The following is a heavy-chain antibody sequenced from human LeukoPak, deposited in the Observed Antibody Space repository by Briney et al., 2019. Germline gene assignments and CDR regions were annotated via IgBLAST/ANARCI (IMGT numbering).Heavy chain of an antibody. CDR2: ISGSGGST. J-gene: IGHJ5*02. Sequence: GGPLRLSCAASGFTFSSYAMSWVRQAPGKGLEWVSAISGSGGSTYYADSVKGRFTISRDNSKNTLYLQMNSLRAEDTAVYYCAKDWSITMVRGVISWFDPWGQGTLVTVSS. V-gene: IGHV3-23*01. CDR1: GFTFSSYA. D-gene: IGHD3-10*01. CDR3: AKDWSITMVRGVISWFDP.